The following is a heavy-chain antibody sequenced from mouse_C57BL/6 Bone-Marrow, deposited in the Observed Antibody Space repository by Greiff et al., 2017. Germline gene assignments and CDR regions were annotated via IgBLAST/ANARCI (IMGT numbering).Heavy chain of an antibody. CDR1: GYTFTSYW. D-gene: IGHD1-1*01. V-gene: IGHV1-74*01. CDR2: IHPSDSDT. CDR3: AIKIYYGPGRYFDV. J-gene: IGHJ1*03. Sequence: QVQLKQPGAELVKPGASVKVSCKASGYTFTSYWMHWVKQRPGQGLEWIGRIHPSDSDTNYNQKFKGKATLTVDKSSSTAYMQLSSLTSEDSAVYYCAIKIYYGPGRYFDVWGTGTTVTVSS.